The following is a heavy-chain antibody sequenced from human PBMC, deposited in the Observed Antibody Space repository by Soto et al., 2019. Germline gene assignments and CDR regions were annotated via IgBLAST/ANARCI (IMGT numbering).Heavy chain of an antibody. CDR3: PRDRYGDYAPDY. Sequence: EVQLLESGGGLVQPGGSLRLSCAASEFTFSSYGMSWVRQAPGKGLEWVSGISGNGDRTYYADSMKGRFTISRDNSKNTLYLQMNSLRAEDTAVYYCPRDRYGDYAPDYWGQGILVTVSS. V-gene: IGHV3-23*01. CDR1: EFTFSSYG. D-gene: IGHD4-17*01. J-gene: IGHJ4*02. CDR2: ISGNGDRT.